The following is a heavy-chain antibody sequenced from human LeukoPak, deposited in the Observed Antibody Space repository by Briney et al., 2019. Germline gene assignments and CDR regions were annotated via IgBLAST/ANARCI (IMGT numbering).Heavy chain of an antibody. D-gene: IGHD4-17*01. J-gene: IGHJ4*02. V-gene: IGHV3-15*07. Sequence: GGSLRLSCAASGLIFSNAWMNWVRQAPGKGLEWVGRIKSKTDGGTTDYAAPVKGRFTISRDDSKNTLYLQMNSLKTEDTAVYYCTTVGHDGDYGCLLYWGQGTLVTVSS. CDR1: GLIFSNAW. CDR3: TTVGHDGDYGCLLY. CDR2: IKSKTDGGTT.